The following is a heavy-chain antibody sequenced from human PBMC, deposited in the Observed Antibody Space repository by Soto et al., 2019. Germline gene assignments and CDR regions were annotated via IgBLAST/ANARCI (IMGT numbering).Heavy chain of an antibody. J-gene: IGHJ5*02. D-gene: IGHD2-8*02. Sequence: EVQLLESGGGLVQPGGSLRLSCAASGFTFSSYAMSWVRQAPGKGLEWVSAISGSGGSTYYADSVKGRFTISRDNSKNTPYLQMNSRRAEDTAVYYCAKDPQYWRWLRCFDPWGQGTLVTVSS. V-gene: IGHV3-23*01. CDR2: ISGSGGST. CDR3: AKDPQYWRWLRCFDP. CDR1: GFTFSSYA.